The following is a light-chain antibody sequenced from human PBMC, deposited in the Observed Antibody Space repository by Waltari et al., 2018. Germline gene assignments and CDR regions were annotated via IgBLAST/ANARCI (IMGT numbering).Light chain of an antibody. V-gene: IGLV2-11*01. CDR1: RPDVGSYNL. Sequence: QSALTQPRPVSGSPGRSVTLYCNGTRPDVGSYNLDSWYQQHPRQAPKLLIYDVNIRPSGSLGRFSAAKSGNTASLTISGLQAEDEADYYCCSYAGNFIWVFGGGTTLTVL. CDR2: DVN. J-gene: IGLJ3*02. CDR3: CSYAGNFIWV.